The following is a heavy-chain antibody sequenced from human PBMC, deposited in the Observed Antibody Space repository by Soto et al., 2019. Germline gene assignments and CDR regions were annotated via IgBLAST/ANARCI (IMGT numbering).Heavy chain of an antibody. V-gene: IGHV1-2*04. J-gene: IGHJ6*02. CDR3: ARATEMATNGTPYYYYGMDV. D-gene: IGHD5-12*01. CDR1: GYTFTGYY. CDR2: INPNSGGT. Sequence: ASVKVSCKASGYTFTGYYMHWVRQAPGQGLEWMGWINPNSGGTNYAQKFQGWVTMTRDTSISTAYMELSRLRSDDTAVYYCARATEMATNGTPYYYYGMDVWGQGTTVTVSS.